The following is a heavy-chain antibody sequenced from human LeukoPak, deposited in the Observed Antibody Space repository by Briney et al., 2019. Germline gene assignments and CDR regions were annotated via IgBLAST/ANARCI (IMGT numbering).Heavy chain of an antibody. Sequence: PGGSLRLSCAASGSTFSSYSMNWVRQAPGTGLEWVSYISSSSSTIYYADSVKGRFTISRDNAKNSLYLQMNSLRAEDTAVYYCVRGKWFGELLSPWGQGTLVTVSS. J-gene: IGHJ5*02. CDR3: VRGKWFGELLSP. CDR2: ISSSSSTI. V-gene: IGHV3-48*01. D-gene: IGHD3-10*01. CDR1: GSTFSSYS.